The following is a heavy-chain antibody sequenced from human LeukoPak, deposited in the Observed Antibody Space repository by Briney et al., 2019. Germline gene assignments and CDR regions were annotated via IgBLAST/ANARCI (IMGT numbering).Heavy chain of an antibody. J-gene: IGHJ4*02. CDR1: GYTLTELS. CDR2: FDPEDGET. V-gene: IGHV1-24*01. CDR3: ARSRSIAVALNY. Sequence: ASVKVSCKVSGYTLTELSMHWVRQAPGKGLEWMGGFDPEDGETIYAQKFQGRVTMTEDTSTDTAYMELSSLRSDDTAVYYCARSRSIAVALNYWGQGTLVTVSS. D-gene: IGHD6-19*01.